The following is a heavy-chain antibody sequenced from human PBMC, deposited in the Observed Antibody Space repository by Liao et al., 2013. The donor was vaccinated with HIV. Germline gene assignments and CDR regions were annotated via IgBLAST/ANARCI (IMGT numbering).Heavy chain of an antibody. Sequence: QLQLQESGSGLVKPSQTLSLTCAVSGGSISSGGYSWSWIRQPPGKGLEWIGFIYHTGGTSYNPSLKSRVSISLDRSKNHISLKLTSVTAADTAMYFXARVPSAVRAVVGMIVAFDLWAEGQWSSSLQ. CDR1: GGSISSGGYS. CDR2: IYHTGGT. V-gene: IGHV4-30-2*01. J-gene: IGHJ3*01. CDR3: ARVPSAVRAVVGMIVAFDL. D-gene: IGHD6-19*01.